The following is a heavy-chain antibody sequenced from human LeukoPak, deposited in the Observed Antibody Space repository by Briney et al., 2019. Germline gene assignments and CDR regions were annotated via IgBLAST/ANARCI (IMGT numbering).Heavy chain of an antibody. D-gene: IGHD5-18*01. CDR3: AKGPFSYGEFIDY. V-gene: IGHV3-30*18. J-gene: IGHJ4*02. Sequence: GGSLRLSCAASGFTFSSYGMHWVRQAPGKGLEWVAVISYGGSNKYYADSVKGRFTISRDNSKNTLYLQMNSLRAEDTAVYYCAKGPFSYGEFIDYWGQGTLVTVSS. CDR2: ISYGGSNK. CDR1: GFTFSSYG.